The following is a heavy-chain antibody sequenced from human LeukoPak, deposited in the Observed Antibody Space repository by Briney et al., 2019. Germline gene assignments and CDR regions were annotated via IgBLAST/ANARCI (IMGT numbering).Heavy chain of an antibody. Sequence: ETLSLTCTVSGGSIRXYYWXWXRXPPGXXLEXIGXIYHSGSTNYNPSLKSRVTISVDTSKNQFSLKLSSVTAADTAVYYCARKGRDAYNYQNWFDPWGQGTLVTVSS. J-gene: IGHJ5*02. CDR1: GGSIRXYY. CDR2: IYHSGST. D-gene: IGHD5-24*01. CDR3: ARKGRDAYNYQNWFDP. V-gene: IGHV4-59*01.